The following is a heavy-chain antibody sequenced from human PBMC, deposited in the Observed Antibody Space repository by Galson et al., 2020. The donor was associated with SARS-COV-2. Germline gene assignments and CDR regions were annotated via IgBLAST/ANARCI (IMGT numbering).Heavy chain of an antibody. J-gene: IGHJ4*02. CDR1: GFSLTTSGMG. CDR3: ALMADGYGGYDYGSSPFDY. CDR2: IDWDNDK. V-gene: IGHV2-70*01. Sequence: SGPTLVKPTQTLTLTCTFSGFSLTTSGMGVTWIRQHPGKALEWLSLIDWDNDKYYSTSLKTRLTISGDTSKNQVFLTMTNMDPADTATYYCALMADGYGGYDYGSSPFDYWGQGTLVTVSS. D-gene: IGHD5-12*01.